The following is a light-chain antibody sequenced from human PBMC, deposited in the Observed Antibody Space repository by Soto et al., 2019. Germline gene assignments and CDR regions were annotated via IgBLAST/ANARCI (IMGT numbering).Light chain of an antibody. CDR2: GAS. CDR3: QQYNNWPRT. CDR1: QSVSSN. Sequence: VMTQSPAKLSLSPCDRATLSCRASQSVSSNLAWYQQKPGQAPRLLIYGASTRATGIPARFSGSGSGTEFTLTISSLQSEDFAVYYCQQYNNWPRTFGQGTKVDIK. J-gene: IGKJ1*01. V-gene: IGKV3-15*01.